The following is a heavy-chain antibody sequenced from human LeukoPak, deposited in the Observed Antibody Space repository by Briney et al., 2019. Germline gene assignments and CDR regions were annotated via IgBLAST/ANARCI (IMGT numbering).Heavy chain of an antibody. V-gene: IGHV3-23*01. Sequence: GGSLRLSCTVSGFTLSSYEMSWIRQAPGKGLEWVSSIDYSGGSTYYADSVKGRFTISRDNSKNTLYLQMNSLRAEDTAVYYCARDLVAGTADYYYYYYMDVWGKGTTVTVSS. CDR2: IDYSGGST. CDR3: ARDLVAGTADYYYYYYMDV. CDR1: GFTLSSYE. J-gene: IGHJ6*03. D-gene: IGHD6-19*01.